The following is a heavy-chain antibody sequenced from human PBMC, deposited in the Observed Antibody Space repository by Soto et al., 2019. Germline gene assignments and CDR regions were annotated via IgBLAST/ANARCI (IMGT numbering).Heavy chain of an antibody. Sequence: GGSLRLSCAASGFTFTDYFMSWIRQTPGRGLEWVSYISSSGSAIYYADSVKGRFTISRDNAQNSLYLQMNSLRVEDTAVYDCATEDAGDTPLEVLDRWGPGTTVTVSS. J-gene: IGHJ6*02. CDR3: ATEDAGDTPLEVLDR. CDR1: GFTFTDYF. D-gene: IGHD2-21*02. V-gene: IGHV3-11*01. CDR2: ISSSGSAI.